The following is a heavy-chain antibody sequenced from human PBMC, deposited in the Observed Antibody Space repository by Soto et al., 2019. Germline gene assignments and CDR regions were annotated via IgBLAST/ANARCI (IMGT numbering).Heavy chain of an antibody. D-gene: IGHD6-19*01. V-gene: IGHV3-53*01. CDR3: ARDRGGLVRSFLHY. J-gene: IGHJ4*02. CDR2: IYSGGST. CDR1: GFTVSSSY. Sequence: VQLVESGGGLIQPGGSLRLSCAASGFTVSSSYMSWVRQAPGKGLEWVSVIYSGGSTYYADSVKGRFTISRDNSKNTLYLPMNSLRAEDTAVYYCARDRGGLVRSFLHYWGQGTLVTVSS.